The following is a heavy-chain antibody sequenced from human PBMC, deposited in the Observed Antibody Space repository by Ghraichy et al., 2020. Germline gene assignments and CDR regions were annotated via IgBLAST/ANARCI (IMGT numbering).Heavy chain of an antibody. CDR3: ARQDSSSWYPKVGFYYYGLDV. Sequence: SKTLSLTCTVSGGSISSSSYYWGWIRQPPGKGLEWIGSISYSGSTYYNPSLKSRVTISVDTSKNQFSLKLSSVTAADTAVYYCARQDSSSWYPKVGFYYYGLDVWGQGTTVTVSS. J-gene: IGHJ6*02. CDR2: ISYSGST. CDR1: GGSISSSSYY. V-gene: IGHV4-39*01. D-gene: IGHD6-13*01.